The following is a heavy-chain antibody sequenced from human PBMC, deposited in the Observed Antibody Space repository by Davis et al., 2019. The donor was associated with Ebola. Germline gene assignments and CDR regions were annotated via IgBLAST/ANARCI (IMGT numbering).Heavy chain of an antibody. J-gene: IGHJ3*02. CDR1: AYTFTSYY. D-gene: IGHD3-22*01. Sequence: ASVQVSCKASAYTFTSYYMHWVRQAPAQGLEWMGIINPSGGSTSYAQKFQGRVTMTRDTSTSTVYMELSSLRSEDTAVYYCARHDSSGYDAFDIWGQGTMVTVSS. CDR3: ARHDSSGYDAFDI. V-gene: IGHV1-46*03. CDR2: INPSGGST.